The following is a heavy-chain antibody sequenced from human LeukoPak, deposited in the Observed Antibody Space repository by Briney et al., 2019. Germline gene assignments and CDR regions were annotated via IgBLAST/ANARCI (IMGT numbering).Heavy chain of an antibody. J-gene: IGHJ4*02. CDR3: ARDIVVVPAAQDY. V-gene: IGHV4-38-2*02. Sequence: SETLSLTCAVSGYSISSGYYSGWIRQPPGKGLEWIGSIYHSGSTYYNPSLKSRVTISVDTSKNQFSLKLSSVTAADTAVYYCARDIVVVPAAQDYWGQGTLVTVSS. CDR1: GYSISSGYY. D-gene: IGHD2-2*01. CDR2: IYHSGST.